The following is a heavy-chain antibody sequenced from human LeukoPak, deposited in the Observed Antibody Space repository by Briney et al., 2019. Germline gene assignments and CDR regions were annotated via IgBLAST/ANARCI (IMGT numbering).Heavy chain of an antibody. J-gene: IGHJ4*02. CDR3: ARDFRFAVDY. Sequence: GSLRHSFAASGFRFSDYAIHWVRQAPGKGLEWISCVSSSSSSNIYYADSVKGRFTISRDNAKNSLYLQMNSLRDEDTAVYYCARDFRFAVDYWGQGTLVTVSS. CDR2: VSSSSSSNI. V-gene: IGHV3-48*02. CDR1: GFRFSDYA.